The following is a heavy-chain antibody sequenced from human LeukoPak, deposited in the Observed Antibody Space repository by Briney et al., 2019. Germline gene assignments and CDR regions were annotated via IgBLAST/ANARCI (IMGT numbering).Heavy chain of an antibody. J-gene: IGHJ6*04. V-gene: IGHV3-23*01. Sequence: PGGSLRLSCAASGFTFSSYAMTWVRQAPGKGLEWISAVSYDITRTFYADSVKGRFAISRDNSRNTLFLQMNSLRADDTAVYYCARPGCGGNCYYRMDVWGKGTPVTVSS. CDR2: VSYDITRT. CDR3: ARPGCGGNCYYRMDV. CDR1: GFTFSSYA. D-gene: IGHD2-21*01.